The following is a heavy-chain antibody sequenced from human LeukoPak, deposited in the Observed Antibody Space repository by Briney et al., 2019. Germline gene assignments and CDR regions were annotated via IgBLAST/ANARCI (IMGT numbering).Heavy chain of an antibody. Sequence: GGSLRLSCAASGFTVSSNYMSWVRQAPGKGLEWVSSITSGSSYIYYADSVKGRFTISRDNAKNSLYLQMNSLRAEDTAVYYCARDPYSGSYGNYYYYFMDVWGKGTTVTISS. J-gene: IGHJ6*03. CDR2: ITSGSSYI. CDR3: ARDPYSGSYGNYYYYFMDV. CDR1: GFTVSSNY. V-gene: IGHV3-21*01. D-gene: IGHD1-26*01.